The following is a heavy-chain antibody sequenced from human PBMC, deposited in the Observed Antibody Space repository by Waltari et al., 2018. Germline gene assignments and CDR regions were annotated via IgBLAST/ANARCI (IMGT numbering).Heavy chain of an antibody. CDR3: ATYSASRGFNY. D-gene: IGHD6-13*01. V-gene: IGHV3-30*02. CDR1: GFLFSTLR. CDR2: IRADGSNI. Sequence: VQRVASGGCVVQPGESLTPSFAPSGFLFSTLRLTWSRQGPGKGLGWVAYIRADGSNISYADSVKGRFTISRDNSKNTLYLQMNSLRAEDTAVYYCATYSASRGFNYWGQGTLVTVSS. J-gene: IGHJ4*02.